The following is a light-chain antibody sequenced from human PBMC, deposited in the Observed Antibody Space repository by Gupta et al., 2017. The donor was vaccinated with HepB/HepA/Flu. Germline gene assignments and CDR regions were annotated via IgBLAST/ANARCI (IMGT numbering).Light chain of an antibody. CDR1: KLGDKY. V-gene: IGLV3-1*01. CDR2: QDS. J-gene: IGLJ2*01. Sequence: SYELTPPPSVSVSPGQTARITCSGDKLGDKYACWYQQKPGQSPVLVTYQDSKRPSGIPERFSGSNSGNTATLTISGTQAMDEADYYCQAWDSSIVVFGGGTKLTVL. CDR3: QAWDSSIVV.